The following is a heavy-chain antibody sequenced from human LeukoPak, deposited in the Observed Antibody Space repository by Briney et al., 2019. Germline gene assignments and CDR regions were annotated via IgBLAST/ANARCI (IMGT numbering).Heavy chain of an antibody. CDR3: ARVVTYYDFWSGYYTGPFDY. J-gene: IGHJ4*02. Sequence: GGSLRLSCAASGFTFSSYWMHWVRQAPGKGLVWVSRINSDGSSTSYADSVKGRFTISRDNAKNTLYLQMNSLRAEDTAVYYCARVVTYYDFWSGYYTGPFDYWGQGTLVTVSS. V-gene: IGHV3-74*01. D-gene: IGHD3-3*01. CDR2: INSDGSST. CDR1: GFTFSSYW.